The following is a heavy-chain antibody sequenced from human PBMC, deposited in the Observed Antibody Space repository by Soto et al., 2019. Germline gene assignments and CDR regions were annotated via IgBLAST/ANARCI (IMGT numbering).Heavy chain of an antibody. V-gene: IGHV4-59*01. CDR2: IYYSGNT. J-gene: IGHJ4*02. D-gene: IGHD6-13*01. Sequence: QVQLQESGPGLIKPSETLSLTCTVSGDSISSYYWSWIRQPPGKGLEWIGFIYYSGNTNYNPSLKSRVTMSIDTSKNQFSLKLRSVTAADTAVYYCVRGQGVGASGPFDYLGLGSLVTVSS. CDR3: VRGQGVGASGPFDY. CDR1: GDSISSYY.